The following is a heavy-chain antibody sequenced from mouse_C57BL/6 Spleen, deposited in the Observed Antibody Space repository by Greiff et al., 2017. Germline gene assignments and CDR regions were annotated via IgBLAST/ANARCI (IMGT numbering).Heavy chain of an antibody. D-gene: IGHD3-1*01. CDR1: GYTFTSYD. Sequence: QVQLQQSGPELVKPGASVKLSCKASGYTFTSYDINWVKQRPGQGLEWIGWISPRDGSTKYNEKFKGKATLTVDTSSSTAYMELHSLTSEDSAVYFCARSGLSRGYFDVWGTGTTVTVSS. V-gene: IGHV1-85*01. CDR3: ARSGLSRGYFDV. CDR2: ISPRDGST. J-gene: IGHJ1*03.